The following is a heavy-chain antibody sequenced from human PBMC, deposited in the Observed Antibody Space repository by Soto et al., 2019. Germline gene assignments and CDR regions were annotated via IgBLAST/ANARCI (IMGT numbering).Heavy chain of an antibody. Sequence: QVQLVQSGAEVKKPGSSVKVSCKASGGTFSSYAISWVRQAPGQGLEWMGGIIPIFGTANYAQKFQGRVTITADESTSTAYMELSSLRSEDTAVYYCARAIGGYSSSWGRDTNYGMDVWGQGTTVTVSS. V-gene: IGHV1-69*01. J-gene: IGHJ6*02. CDR1: GGTFSSYA. CDR2: IIPIFGTA. D-gene: IGHD6-13*01. CDR3: ARAIGGYSSSWGRDTNYGMDV.